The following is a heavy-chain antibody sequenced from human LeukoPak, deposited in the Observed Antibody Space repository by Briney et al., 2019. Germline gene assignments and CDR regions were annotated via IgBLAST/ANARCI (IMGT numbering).Heavy chain of an antibody. V-gene: IGHV4-4*02. D-gene: IGHD1-26*01. CDR3: SRESGPYSPFGH. Sequence: GTLSLTCGVSGGSITPTNYWGWGRPSPGRGLGRIGEISLSGYTGFNPSLRGRVTMSLDESKNHLSLTLTSVTAADTAIYYCSRESGPYSPFGHWGQGILVTVTT. J-gene: IGHJ4*02. CDR1: GGSITPTNY. CDR2: ISLSGYT.